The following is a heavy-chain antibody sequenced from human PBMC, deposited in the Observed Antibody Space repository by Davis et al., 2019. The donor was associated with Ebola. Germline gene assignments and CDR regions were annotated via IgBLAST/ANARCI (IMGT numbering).Heavy chain of an antibody. CDR1: GYTFIKYN. J-gene: IGHJ3*02. CDR2: INAGNGYT. Sequence: ASVKVSCKASGYTFIKYNMHWVRQAPGQRLEWMGWINAGNGYTKYSLKFRGRVTITKDTSASTAYMELSSLRSEDTAVYYCARDFAVLVAGTSAGGFDMWGQGTMVTVSS. D-gene: IGHD6-19*01. CDR3: ARDFAVLVAGTSAGGFDM. V-gene: IGHV1-3*01.